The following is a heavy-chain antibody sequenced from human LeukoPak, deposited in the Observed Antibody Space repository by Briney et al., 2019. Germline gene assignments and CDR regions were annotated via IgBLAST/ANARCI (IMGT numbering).Heavy chain of an antibody. Sequence: PGRSLRLSCAASGFTFSSYGMHWVRQAPGKGLEWVAVISYDGSNKYYADSVKGRFTISRDNSKNTLYLQMNSLRAEDTAVYYCARSNAYSGSSLWYWGQGTLVTVSS. J-gene: IGHJ4*02. CDR1: GFTFSSYG. CDR3: ARSNAYSGSSLWY. D-gene: IGHD1-26*01. V-gene: IGHV3-30*03. CDR2: ISYDGSNK.